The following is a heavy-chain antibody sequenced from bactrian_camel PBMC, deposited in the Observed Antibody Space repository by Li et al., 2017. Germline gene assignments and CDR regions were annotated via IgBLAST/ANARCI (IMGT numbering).Heavy chain of an antibody. Sequence: QVQLVESGGGSVQAGGSLKLSCIASGYNTESGYMGWFRQAPGKRREGVACIFGDTRLTYYSNSVKGRVTVSKDSAKNTLYLQMNNLRPEDTAMYYCGTNKYCRGSACCNSDFSHWGQGTQVTVS. D-gene: IGHD2*01. CDR2: IFGDTRLT. CDR3: GTNKYCRGSACCNSDFSH. CDR1: GYNTESGY. V-gene: IGHV3S6*01. J-gene: IGHJ4*01.